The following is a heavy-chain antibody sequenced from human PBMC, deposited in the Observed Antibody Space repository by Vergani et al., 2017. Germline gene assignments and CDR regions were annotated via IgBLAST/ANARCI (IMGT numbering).Heavy chain of an antibody. CDR2: IIPIFGTA. J-gene: IGHJ4*01. CDR1: GGTFSSYA. V-gene: IGHV1-69*01. CDR3: ASARNLRRNIVGVPAAIV. D-gene: IGHD2-2*01. Sequence: QVQLVQSGAEVKKPGHSVKVSCKASGGTFSSYAISWVRQAPGQGLEWMGGIIPIFGTANYAQKFQGRVTITADESTSTAYMELSSLRSEDTSVYYCASARNLRRNIVGVPAAIVWDRGTLVTVSS.